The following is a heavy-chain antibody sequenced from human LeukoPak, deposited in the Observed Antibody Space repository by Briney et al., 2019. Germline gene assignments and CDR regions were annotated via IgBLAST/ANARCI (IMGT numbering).Heavy chain of an antibody. CDR1: GGSIRSSYYY. J-gene: IGHJ4*02. Sequence: PSETLSLTCTVSGGSIRSSYYYWGWIRQPPGKGLEWIGSIYDSESTYYNPSLKSRVTISVDTSKNQFSLKLSSVTAADTAVYYCARVPYYYGSGGYSPEYYFDYWGQGTLVTVSS. CDR3: ARVPYYYGSGGYSPEYYFDY. D-gene: IGHD3-10*01. V-gene: IGHV4-39*07. CDR2: IYDSEST.